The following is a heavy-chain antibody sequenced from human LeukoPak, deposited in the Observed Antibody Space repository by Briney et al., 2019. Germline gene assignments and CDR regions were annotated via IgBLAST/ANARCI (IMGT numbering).Heavy chain of an antibody. V-gene: IGHV3-30-3*01. CDR2: ISYDGSNK. CDR1: AFTFSSYA. CDR3: ARDPYSSGGDAFDI. Sequence: GRSLRLSCAASAFTFSSYAMHWVRQAPGKGLEWVAVISYDGSNKYYADSVKGRFTISRDNSKNTLYLQMNSLRAEDTAVYYCARDPYSSGGDAFDIWGQGTMVTVSS. D-gene: IGHD6-19*01. J-gene: IGHJ3*02.